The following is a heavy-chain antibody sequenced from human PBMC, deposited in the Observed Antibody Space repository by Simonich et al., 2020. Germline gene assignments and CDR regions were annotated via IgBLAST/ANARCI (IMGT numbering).Heavy chain of an antibody. Sequence: EVQLVESGGGLVQPGGSLRLSCAASGFTFSSYWMSWVRQAPGKGLEWVANIKQDGSEKNYVDYVKGRFTISRDNAKNSRYLQMNSLRAEDTAVYYCARDGLGTAYYYYMDVWGKGTTVTVSS. CDR2: IKQDGSEK. V-gene: IGHV3-7*01. CDR1: GFTFSSYW. J-gene: IGHJ6*03. D-gene: IGHD7-27*01. CDR3: ARDGLGTAYYYYMDV.